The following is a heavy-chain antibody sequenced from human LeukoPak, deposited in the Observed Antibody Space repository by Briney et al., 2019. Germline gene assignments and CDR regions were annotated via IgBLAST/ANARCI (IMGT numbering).Heavy chain of an antibody. Sequence: SVKVSCKASGGTFSSYAISWVRQAPGQGLEWMGGIIPIFGTTNYAQKFQGRVTITTDESTSTAYMELSSLRSEDTAVYYCARSRDFWSGYLSPFDPWGQGTLVTVSS. D-gene: IGHD3-3*01. V-gene: IGHV1-69*05. CDR1: GGTFSSYA. CDR3: ARSRDFWSGYLSPFDP. J-gene: IGHJ5*02. CDR2: IIPIFGTT.